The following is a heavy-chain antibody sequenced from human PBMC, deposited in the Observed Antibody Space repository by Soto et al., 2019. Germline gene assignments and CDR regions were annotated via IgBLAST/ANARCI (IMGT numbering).Heavy chain of an antibody. CDR3: ARCLLWFGELLCPFDY. V-gene: IGHV1-18*01. D-gene: IGHD3-10*01. Sequence: QVQLVQSGAEVKKPGASVKVSCKASGYTFTSYGISWVRQAPGQGLEWMGWISAYNGNTNYAQKLQGRVTMTTDTSTSTADMELRSLRSDDTAVYYCARCLLWFGELLCPFDYWGQGTLVTVSS. J-gene: IGHJ4*02. CDR1: GYTFTSYG. CDR2: ISAYNGNT.